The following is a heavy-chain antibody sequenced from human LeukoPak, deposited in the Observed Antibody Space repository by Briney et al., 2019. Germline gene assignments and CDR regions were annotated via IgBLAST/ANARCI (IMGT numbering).Heavy chain of an antibody. D-gene: IGHD3-3*01. V-gene: IGHV1-2*02. CDR2: INPNSGGT. Sequence: ASVTVSCKASGYTFTGYYMHWVRQAPGQGLEWMGWINPNSGGTNYAQKFQGRVTMTRDTSISTAYMELSRLRSDDTAVYYCALYDFWSGYYFDYWGQGTLVTVSS. CDR1: GYTFTGYY. CDR3: ALYDFWSGYYFDY. J-gene: IGHJ4*02.